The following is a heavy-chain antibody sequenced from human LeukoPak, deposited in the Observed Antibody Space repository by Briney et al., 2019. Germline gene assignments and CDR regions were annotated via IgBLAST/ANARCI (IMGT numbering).Heavy chain of an antibody. D-gene: IGHD3-9*01. CDR3: ARTNRLRYFDWLSKNLYYFDY. V-gene: IGHV4-4*02. Sequence: SETLSLTCAVSGGSISSSNWWSWVRQPPGKGLEWIGEIYHSGSTNYNPSLKSRVTISVDKSKNQFSLKLSSVTAADTAVYYCARTNRLRYFDWLSKNLYYFDYWGQGTLVTVSS. J-gene: IGHJ4*02. CDR2: IYHSGST. CDR1: GGSISSSNW.